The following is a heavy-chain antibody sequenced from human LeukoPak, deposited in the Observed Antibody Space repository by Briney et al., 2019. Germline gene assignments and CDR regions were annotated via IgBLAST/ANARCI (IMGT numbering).Heavy chain of an antibody. V-gene: IGHV3-30-3*01. J-gene: IGHJ6*02. CDR3: AREGGAPYYYGSSAYQSYGMDV. CDR1: GFTFTSYA. D-gene: IGHD3-22*01. Sequence: GGSLRLSCAASGFTFTSYATHWVCQAPGKGLECVALISYDGSTKYYADSVKGRFTISRDNSKNTLYLQMNNLRAEDAAVYYCAREGGAPYYYGSSAYQSYGMDVWGQGTTVTVSS. CDR2: ISYDGSTK.